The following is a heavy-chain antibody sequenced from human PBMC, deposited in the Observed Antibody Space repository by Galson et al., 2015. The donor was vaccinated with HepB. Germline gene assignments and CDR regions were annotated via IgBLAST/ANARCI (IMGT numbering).Heavy chain of an antibody. CDR1: GYTFISYG. CDR3: ARVTIAARSDYYYMDG. J-gene: IGHJ6*03. D-gene: IGHD6-6*01. Sequence: SVKVSCKASGYTFISYGITWVRQAPGQGLEWMGWISADNDNTSYTQKLQGRVTVTTDTSTRTAYMELRSLRSDDTAVYYCARVTIAARSDYYYMDGWGKGTTVTVSS. V-gene: IGHV1-18*01. CDR2: ISADNDNT.